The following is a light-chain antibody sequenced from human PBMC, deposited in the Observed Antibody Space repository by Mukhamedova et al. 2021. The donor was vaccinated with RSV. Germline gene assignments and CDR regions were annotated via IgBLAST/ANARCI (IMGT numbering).Light chain of an antibody. CDR3: QAWDSSTVV. CDR1: KLGDKY. Sequence: TWAGDKLGDKYACWYQQKPGQSPVLVIYQDSKRPSGIPERFSGSNSGNTATLTISGTQAMDEADYYCQAWDSSTVVFGGGIKLTVL. J-gene: IGLJ2*01. CDR2: QDS. V-gene: IGLV3-1*01.